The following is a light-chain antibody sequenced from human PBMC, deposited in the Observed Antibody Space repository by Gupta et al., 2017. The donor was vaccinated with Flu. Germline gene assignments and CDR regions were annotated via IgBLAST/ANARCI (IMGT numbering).Light chain of an antibody. CDR3: RQGEQWPWA. J-gene: IGKJ1*01. V-gene: IGKV2-30*01. Sequence: VTLGQPASISCRSSQGRVYSDGNTSQNRIQQRPGRCPRRLIYLGSKRDSGVPDRFSGSGSCTDFTLRISRVEADDVVIYYCRQGEQWPWAFGQGTKLEIK. CDR1: QGRVYSDGNTS. CDR2: LGS.